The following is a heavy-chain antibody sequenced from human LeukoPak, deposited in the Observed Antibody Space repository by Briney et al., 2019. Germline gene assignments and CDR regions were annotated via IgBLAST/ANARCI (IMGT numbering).Heavy chain of an antibody. CDR1: GFTISSNY. J-gene: IGHJ4*02. D-gene: IGHD2-2*01. CDR2: IYTGGST. CDR3: ARLVQRWGFDY. V-gene: IGHV3-53*01. Sequence: GSLRLSCAASGFTISSNYMSWVHQAPGKGLEWVSVIYTGGSTSYADSVKGRFTISRDNSKNTVSLQMNSLRVEDTAVYYCARLVQRWGFDYWGQGTLVTVSS.